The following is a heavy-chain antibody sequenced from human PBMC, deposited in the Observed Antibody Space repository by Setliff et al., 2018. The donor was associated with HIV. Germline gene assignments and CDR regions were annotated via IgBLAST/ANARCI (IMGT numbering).Heavy chain of an antibody. Sequence: GASVKVSCKASGYTFTSYDINWARQAPGQGLEWMGWINPNSGGTNYARKFQGRVTMTRDTSISTAYMELNSLRSDDTAVYYCATAGGRSWFDPWGPGTLVTVSS. V-gene: IGHV1-2*02. J-gene: IGHJ5*02. D-gene: IGHD3-16*01. CDR1: GYTFTSYD. CDR3: ATAGGRSWFDP. CDR2: INPNSGGT.